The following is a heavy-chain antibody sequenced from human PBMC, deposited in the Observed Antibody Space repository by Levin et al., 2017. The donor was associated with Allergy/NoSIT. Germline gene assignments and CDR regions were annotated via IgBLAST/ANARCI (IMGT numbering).Heavy chain of an antibody. J-gene: IGHJ3*02. Sequence: GGSLRLSCAASGFTFDDYAMHWVRQAPGKGLEWVSGISWNSGSIGYADSVKGRFTISRDNAKNSLYLQMNSLRAEDTGLYYCAKDPFYGDSYAFHIWGQGTMVTVSS. V-gene: IGHV3-9*01. CDR1: GFTFDDYA. CDR3: AKDPFYGDSYAFHI. D-gene: IGHD4-17*01. CDR2: ISWNSGSI.